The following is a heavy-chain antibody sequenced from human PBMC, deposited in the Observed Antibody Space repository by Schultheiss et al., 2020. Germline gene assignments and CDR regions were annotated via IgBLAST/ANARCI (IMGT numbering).Heavy chain of an antibody. Sequence: GESLKISCKGSGYGFTNYWIGWVRQMPGKGLEWMGIIYPADSDTRYSPSFQGQVTISADKSISTAYLQWSSLKAADTAIYYCAKGGFDYNAFDVWGQGTMVTVSS. V-gene: IGHV5-51*01. J-gene: IGHJ3*01. CDR1: GYGFTNYW. CDR2: IYPADSDT. CDR3: AKGGFDYNAFDV. D-gene: IGHD3-16*01.